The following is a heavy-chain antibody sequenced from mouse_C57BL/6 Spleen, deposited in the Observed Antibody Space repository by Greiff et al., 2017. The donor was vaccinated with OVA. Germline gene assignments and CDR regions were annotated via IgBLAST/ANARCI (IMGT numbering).Heavy chain of an antibody. D-gene: IGHD1-1*01. CDR3: ARWGVTTVEGKAMDY. CDR1: GYSFTSYW. J-gene: IGHJ4*01. CDR2: IHPNSGNT. Sequence: QVQLQQPGAELVKPGASVKLSCKASGYSFTSYWMHWVKQRPGQGLEWIGMIHPNSGNTNYNEKFKSKATLTVDKSSSTAYMQLSSLTAEDSAVYDCARWGVTTVEGKAMDYWGQGTSVTVSS. V-gene: IGHV1-64*01.